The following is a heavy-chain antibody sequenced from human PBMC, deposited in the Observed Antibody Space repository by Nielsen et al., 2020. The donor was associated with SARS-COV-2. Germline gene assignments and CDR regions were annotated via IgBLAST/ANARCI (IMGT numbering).Heavy chain of an antibody. CDR3: ARDGLLRFLEDYYYYYYMDV. CDR1: GGSISSGGYY. V-gene: IGHV4-31*03. D-gene: IGHD3-3*01. Sequence: SETLSLTCTVSGGSISSGGYYWSWIRQHPGKGLEWIGYIYYSGSTYYNPSLKSRVTISVDTSKNQFSLKLSSVTAADTAVYYCARDGLLRFLEDYYYYYYMDVWGKGTTVTVSS. CDR2: IYYSGST. J-gene: IGHJ6*03.